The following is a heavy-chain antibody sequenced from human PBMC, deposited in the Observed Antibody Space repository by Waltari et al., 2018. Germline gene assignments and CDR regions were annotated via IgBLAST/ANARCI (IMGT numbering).Heavy chain of an antibody. D-gene: IGHD2-15*01. CDR1: GGSFSGYY. CDR3: ARSPYCSGGSCYYLDY. V-gene: IGHV4-34*01. CDR2: INHSGST. Sequence: QVQLQQWGAGLLKPSETLSLTCAVYGGSFSGYYWSWIRQPPGKGLEWIGEINHSGSTNYNPSLKSRVTISVDTSKNQFSLKLSSVTAADTVVYYCARSPYCSGGSCYYLDYWGQGTLVTVSS. J-gene: IGHJ4*02.